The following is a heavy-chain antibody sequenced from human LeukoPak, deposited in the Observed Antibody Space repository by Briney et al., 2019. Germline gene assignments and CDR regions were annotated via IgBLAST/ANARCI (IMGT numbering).Heavy chain of an antibody. CDR2: ISSSGSTI. CDR1: GFTFSSYE. V-gene: IGHV3-48*03. CDR3: ARRSGSWYRGDY. Sequence: GGSLRLSCAASGFTFSSYEMNWVRQAPGKGLEWVSYISSSGSTIYYADSVKGRFTISRDNAKNSLYLQMNSLRAEDTAVYYCARRSGSWYRGDYWGQGTLVTVSS. J-gene: IGHJ4*02. D-gene: IGHD6-13*01.